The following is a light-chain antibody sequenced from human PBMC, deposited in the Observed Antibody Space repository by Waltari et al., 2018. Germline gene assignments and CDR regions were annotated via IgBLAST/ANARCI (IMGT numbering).Light chain of an antibody. CDR2: KAS. V-gene: IGKV1-5*03. CDR3: QQYNSYSSWT. CDR1: QSISSW. Sequence: DIQMTQSPSTLSASVGDRVTITCRASQSISSWLAWYQQKPGKAPNLLIYKASSLQIGVPSRFSGSGSGTEFTLTISSLQPDDFATYYCQQYNSYSSWTFGQGTKVEIK. J-gene: IGKJ1*01.